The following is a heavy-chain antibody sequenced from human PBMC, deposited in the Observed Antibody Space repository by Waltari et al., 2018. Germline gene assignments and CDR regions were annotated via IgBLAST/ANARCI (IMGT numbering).Heavy chain of an antibody. D-gene: IGHD6-13*01. V-gene: IGHV4-38-2*01. CDR2: IYHRGST. CDR3: ARQGSIAAAGPVY. Sequence: QVQLQESGPGLVKPSETLSLTCAVSGYSISSGYYCGWIRQPPGKGLEWIGSIYHRGSTSYDRALERRVTISVDTSTNQFSLKLSSGPAADTAGNYCARQGSIAAAGPVYWGQGTLVTVSS. CDR1: GYSISSGYY. J-gene: IGHJ4*02.